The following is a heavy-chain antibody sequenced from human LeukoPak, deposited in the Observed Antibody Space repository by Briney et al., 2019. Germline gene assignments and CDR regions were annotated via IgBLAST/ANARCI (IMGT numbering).Heavy chain of an antibody. J-gene: IGHJ4*02. Sequence: GGSPRLSCAASGFTFSSYSMNWVRQAPGKGLEWVSSISSSSSYIYYADSVKGRFTISRDNPKNSLYLQMNSLRAEDTAVYYCAREEILWFGELWGQGTLVTVSS. D-gene: IGHD3-10*01. V-gene: IGHV3-21*01. CDR2: ISSSSSYI. CDR1: GFTFSSYS. CDR3: AREEILWFGEL.